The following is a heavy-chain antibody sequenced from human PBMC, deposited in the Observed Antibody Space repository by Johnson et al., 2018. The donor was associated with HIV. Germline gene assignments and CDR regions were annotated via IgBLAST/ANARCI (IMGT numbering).Heavy chain of an antibody. CDR1: GFTFNNYP. Sequence: VQLVESGGGVVQPGRSLRLSCAVSGFTFNNYPMHWVRQAPGTGLEWVALVSYDGRNQYHADSVKGRFTISRDNSKNTLFLQLNSLRAEDTAVYYCAKVRYYDRDAFDIWGPGTLVTVSP. D-gene: IGHD3-22*01. CDR3: AKVRYYDRDAFDI. V-gene: IGHV3-30-3*01. J-gene: IGHJ3*02. CDR2: VSYDGRNQ.